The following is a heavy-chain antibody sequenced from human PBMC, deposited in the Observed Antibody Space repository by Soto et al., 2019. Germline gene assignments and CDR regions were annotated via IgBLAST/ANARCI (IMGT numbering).Heavy chain of an antibody. Sequence: QITLKESGPTLVKPTQTLTLTCTFSGFSLSSTRMAVGWIRQPPGKALEWLALIYWDDDKRYSPFLKSSLTITKDTSNNQVVLTMSNMDPVDTARYYCAHIVVAGLGYYFDYWGQGTLVTVSS. CDR1: GFSLSSTRMA. CDR2: IYWDDDK. J-gene: IGHJ4*02. V-gene: IGHV2-5*02. CDR3: AHIVVAGLGYYFDY. D-gene: IGHD6-19*01.